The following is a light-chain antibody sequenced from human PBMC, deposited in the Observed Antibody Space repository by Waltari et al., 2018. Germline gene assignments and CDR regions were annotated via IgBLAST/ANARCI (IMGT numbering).Light chain of an antibody. J-gene: IGLJ3*02. V-gene: IGLV1-40*01. CDR3: HSSDSRLSDGVV. CDR1: SSNIGAGHD. Sequence: QSVLTQPPSVSGAPGQRVTISCTGSSSNIGAGHDVPWYQVFPKPAPKLLIYGNSNRPSGVPDRFSGSKSGTSASLAITGLQAEDEADYYCHSSDSRLSDGVVFGGGTKVTVL. CDR2: GNS.